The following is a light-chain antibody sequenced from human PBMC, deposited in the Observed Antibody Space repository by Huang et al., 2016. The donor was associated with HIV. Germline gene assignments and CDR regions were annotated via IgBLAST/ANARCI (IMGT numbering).Light chain of an antibody. Sequence: VMMSQSPATLAAYPGERVTLSCGASQSVNTNLAWYQQKPGQPPRLLIYAASTRATGVPAMCASSGSGTEFTLTIDSLQSDYFAVYYCQQYNKWPPEYTFGQGTRLEIK. CDR2: AAS. J-gene: IGKJ2*01. CDR1: QSVNTN. V-gene: IGKV3-15*01. CDR3: QQYNKWPPEYT.